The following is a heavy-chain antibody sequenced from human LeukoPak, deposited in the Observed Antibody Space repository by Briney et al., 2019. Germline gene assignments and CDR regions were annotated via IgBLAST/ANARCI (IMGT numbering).Heavy chain of an antibody. V-gene: IGHV1-3*01. CDR1: GYTFINYA. D-gene: IGHD6-13*01. J-gene: IGHJ4*02. CDR3: ARGPRAAADDY. Sequence: GASVKASCKASGYTFINYAINWGRQAPGQRPEWIGWINAGNGNTKYSQKFQGRVTITRDTSASTAYMELSSLRSEDTAVYYCARGPRAAADDYWGQGTLVTVSS. CDR2: INAGNGNT.